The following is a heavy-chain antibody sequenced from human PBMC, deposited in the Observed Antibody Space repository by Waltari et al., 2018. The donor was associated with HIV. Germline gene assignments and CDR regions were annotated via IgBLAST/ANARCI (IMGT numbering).Heavy chain of an antibody. CDR3: TKGGGKSPGLSV. D-gene: IGHD3-16*01. J-gene: IGHJ6*02. V-gene: IGHV3-49*03. CDR2: IRSKAYGETA. CDR1: GFIFSDYP. Sequence: HLVQSGGGFTQPGRSLRLSCAASGFIFSDYPLSWFRQAAGKGREWVGFIRSKAYGETAEYAAALEGRFTISRDDSRGIGYLQMDGLKIEDTGVYYCTKGGGKSPGLSVWGQGTTVTVSS.